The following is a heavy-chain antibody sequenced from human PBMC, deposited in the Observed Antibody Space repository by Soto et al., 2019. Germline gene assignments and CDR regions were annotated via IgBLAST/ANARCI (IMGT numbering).Heavy chain of an antibody. V-gene: IGHV3-23*01. CDR2: ISGSGGST. Sequence: AASGFTFSSYAMSWVRQAPGKGLEWVSAISGSGGSTYYADSVKGRFTISRDNSKKMVYVQMNSLRAEDTAIYCCAKDRSYYPQNWFDPWGQGTLVTVSS. D-gene: IGHD1-26*01. CDR3: AKDRSYYPQNWFDP. J-gene: IGHJ5*02. CDR1: GFTFSSYA.